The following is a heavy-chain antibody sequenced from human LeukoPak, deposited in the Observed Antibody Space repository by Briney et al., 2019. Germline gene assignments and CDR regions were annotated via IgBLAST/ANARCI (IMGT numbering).Heavy chain of an antibody. V-gene: IGHV1-2*02. CDR1: GHTFTGYY. D-gene: IGHD3-3*01. CDR3: ARGGDYYYMDV. Sequence: GASVKVSCKASGHTFTGYYMHWVRQAPGQGLEWMGWINANSGDTNYAQKFQGRVTMTRDTSISTAYMELSRLRSDDTAVYYCARGGDYYYMDVWGKGTTVTISS. J-gene: IGHJ6*03. CDR2: INANSGDT.